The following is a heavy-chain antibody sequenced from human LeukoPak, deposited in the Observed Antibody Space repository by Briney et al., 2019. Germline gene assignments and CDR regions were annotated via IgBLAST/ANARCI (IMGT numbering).Heavy chain of an antibody. D-gene: IGHD4-11*01. Sequence: SETLSLTCTVSGGSISSSSYYWGWIRQPPGKGLEWIGSIYYSGSTYYHPSLKRRVTISVDTSKNQFSLKLSSVTAADTAVYYCARYDYSNRYYYYMDVWGKGTTVTVSS. V-gene: IGHV4-39*07. J-gene: IGHJ6*03. CDR1: GGSISSSSYY. CDR2: IYYSGST. CDR3: ARYDYSNRYYYYMDV.